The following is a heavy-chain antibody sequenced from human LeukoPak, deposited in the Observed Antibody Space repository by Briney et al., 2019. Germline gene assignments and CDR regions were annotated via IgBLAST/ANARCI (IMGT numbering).Heavy chain of an antibody. Sequence: SETLSLTCTVSGGSISSSSYYWGWIRQPPGKGLEWIGSIYYSGTTYYNPSLKSRVTISVDTSKNQFSLKLSSVTAADTAVYYCASLSDYGDQLDYWGQGTLVTVSS. CDR1: GGSISSSSYY. V-gene: IGHV4-39*01. D-gene: IGHD4-17*01. CDR2: IYYSGTT. CDR3: ASLSDYGDQLDY. J-gene: IGHJ4*02.